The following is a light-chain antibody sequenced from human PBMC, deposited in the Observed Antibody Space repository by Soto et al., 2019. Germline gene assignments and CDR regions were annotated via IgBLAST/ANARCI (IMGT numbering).Light chain of an antibody. CDR1: QNVNSY. CDR2: NVS. J-gene: IGKJ2*01. Sequence: EIAMTQSPATLSVSPGQRATLSCRASQNVNSYLAWYQQKPGHAPSLLMYNVSTRATGFPARFSGSGSGTEFTLTISSLQSEDSAIYYCQQYITLNTFGQGTKLEIK. V-gene: IGKV3-15*01. CDR3: QQYITLNT.